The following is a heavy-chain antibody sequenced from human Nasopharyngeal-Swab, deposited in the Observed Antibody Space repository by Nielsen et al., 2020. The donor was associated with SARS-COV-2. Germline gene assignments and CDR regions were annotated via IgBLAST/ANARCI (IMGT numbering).Heavy chain of an antibody. CDR2: IYTSGST. Sequence: GSLRLSCTVSGGSISSYYWSWIRQPAGKGLEWIGRIYTSGSTNYNPSIKSRVTMSVDTSKNQFSLKLSSVTAADTAVYYCARDGADFWSGMGFDYWGQGTLVTVSS. CDR3: ARDGADFWSGMGFDY. J-gene: IGHJ4*02. D-gene: IGHD3-3*01. CDR1: GGSISSYY. V-gene: IGHV4-4*07.